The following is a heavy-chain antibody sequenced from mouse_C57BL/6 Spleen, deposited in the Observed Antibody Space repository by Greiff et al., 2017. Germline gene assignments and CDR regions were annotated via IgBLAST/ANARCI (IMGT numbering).Heavy chain of an antibody. D-gene: IGHD2-4*01. CDR1: GFTFSDYY. V-gene: IGHV5-12*01. CDR3: ARRDYDGGAFAY. Sequence: EVKVVESGGGLVQPGGSLKLSCAASGFTFSDYYMYWVRQTPEKRLEWVAYISNGGGSTYYPDTVKGRFTISRDNAKNTLYLQMSRLKSEDTAMYYCARRDYDGGAFAYWGQGTLVTVSA. CDR2: ISNGGGST. J-gene: IGHJ3*01.